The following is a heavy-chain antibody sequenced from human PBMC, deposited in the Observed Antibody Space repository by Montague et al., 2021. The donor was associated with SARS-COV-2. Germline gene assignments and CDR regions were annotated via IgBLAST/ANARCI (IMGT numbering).Heavy chain of an antibody. V-gene: IGHV4-34*01. Sequence: SETLSLTCAVYGGSLSGHSWSWVRQAPEKGREWIGDIGHTGSFKYNPSLKSRVTMSIDAAKNQFSLRMTSVTAADTSIYYCARGGTERSTTFGMVFFPLLDSWGQGTLVTVSS. J-gene: IGHJ4*02. CDR1: GGSLSGHS. CDR2: IGHTGSF. CDR3: ARGGTERSTTFGMVFFPLLDS. D-gene: IGHD3-3*01.